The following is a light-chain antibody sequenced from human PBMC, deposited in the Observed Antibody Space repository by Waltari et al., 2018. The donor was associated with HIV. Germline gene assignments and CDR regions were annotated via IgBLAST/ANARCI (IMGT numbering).Light chain of an antibody. CDR3: QVWDNNSEHPGVV. CDR1: NILNKN. Sequence: SHVPTPPPPGAIAPGKTGKDNRGGNNILNKNSQWYPQKPGQAPVLVIYYDSDRPSGIPERFSGSNSGNTATLTISRVEAGDEADYYCQVWDNNSEHPGVVFGGGTKLTVL. V-gene: IGLV3-21*04. J-gene: IGLJ2*01. CDR2: YDS.